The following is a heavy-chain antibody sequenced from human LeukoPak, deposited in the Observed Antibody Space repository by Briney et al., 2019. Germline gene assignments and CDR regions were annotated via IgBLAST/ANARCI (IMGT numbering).Heavy chain of an antibody. CDR2: IYYSGST. CDR1: GGSISSYY. Sequence: SETLSLTCTVSGGSISSYYWSWIRQPPGKGLEWIGYIYYSGSTNYNPSLKSRVTISVDTSKNQFSLKLSSVTAADTAVYYCARVGGGLYCSSTSCYGAPYYYYYYGMDVWGQGTTVTVSS. CDR3: ARVGGGLYCSSTSCYGAPYYYYYYGMDV. J-gene: IGHJ6*02. V-gene: IGHV4-59*01. D-gene: IGHD2-2*01.